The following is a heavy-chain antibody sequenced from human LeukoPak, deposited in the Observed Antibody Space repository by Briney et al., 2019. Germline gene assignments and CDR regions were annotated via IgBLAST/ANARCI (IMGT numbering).Heavy chain of an antibody. Sequence: SETLSLTCTVSRGSISSYYWSWIRQPAGKGLERIGRIYSSGNTNYNPSLKSRVTMSVDTSMNQFSLKLSSVTAADTAVYYCARDKEYCGGDCSYWYFDLWGRGTVVTVSS. D-gene: IGHD2-21*02. V-gene: IGHV4-4*07. CDR2: IYSSGNT. CDR1: RGSISSYY. CDR3: ARDKEYCGGDCSYWYFDL. J-gene: IGHJ2*01.